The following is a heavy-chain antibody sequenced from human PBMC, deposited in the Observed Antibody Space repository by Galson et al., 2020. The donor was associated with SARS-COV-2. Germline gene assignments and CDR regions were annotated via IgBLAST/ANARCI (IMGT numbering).Heavy chain of an antibody. D-gene: IGHD3-22*01. CDR1: GGSISSGSYY. J-gene: IGHJ5*02. Sequence: SETLSLTCTVSGGSISSGSYYWSWIRQPAGKGLEWIGRIYTSGSTNYNPSLKSRVTISVDTSKNQFSLKLSSVTAADTAVYYCARGYYYDSSGYFRFDPWGQGTLVTVSS. V-gene: IGHV4-61*02. CDR3: ARGYYYDSSGYFRFDP. CDR2: IYTSGST.